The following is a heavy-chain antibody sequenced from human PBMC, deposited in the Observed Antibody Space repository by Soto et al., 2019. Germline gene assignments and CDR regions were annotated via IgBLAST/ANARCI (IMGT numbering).Heavy chain of an antibody. CDR3: ARSPPVIGANWFDP. D-gene: IGHD1-26*01. CDR1: VDSVSRDSAA. V-gene: IGHV6-1*01. CDR2: TYYRSKWYH. Sequence: SQTFSLTYAISVDSVSRDSAAWNWNRQSQSRDLEWLGRTYYRSKWYHDYAVSVKSRITINPDTSTNQFSLQLNSVTPEDTAVYYCARSPPVIGANWFDPWGQGTLVTVSS. J-gene: IGHJ5*02.